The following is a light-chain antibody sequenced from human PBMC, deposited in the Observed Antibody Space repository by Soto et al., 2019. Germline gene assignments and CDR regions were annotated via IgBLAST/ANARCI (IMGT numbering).Light chain of an antibody. CDR3: SSYISSNPIVV. Sequence: QSALTQPASVSGSPGQSITISCTGTSSDVGGYHYVSWYQQHPGKAPKLMIYDVNNRPSGVSNRFSGSKSDNTASLTISGLQAEDEADYYCSSYISSNPIVVFGGGTKLTVL. V-gene: IGLV2-14*03. CDR1: SSDVGGYHY. J-gene: IGLJ2*01. CDR2: DVN.